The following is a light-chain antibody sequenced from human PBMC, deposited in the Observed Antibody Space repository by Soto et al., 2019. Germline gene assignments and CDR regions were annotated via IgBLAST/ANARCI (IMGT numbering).Light chain of an antibody. CDR1: QSVSSY. CDR2: DAS. V-gene: IGKV3-11*01. CDR3: QQRWRWSSHT. Sequence: EIVLTQSPATLSLSPGERATLSCRASQSVSSYLAWYQQKPGQAPRLLIYDASNRATGITARFSGSGSGTDFSLTISSLLPEEFGAYYCQQRWRWSSHTFGQGTRLEI. J-gene: IGKJ5*01.